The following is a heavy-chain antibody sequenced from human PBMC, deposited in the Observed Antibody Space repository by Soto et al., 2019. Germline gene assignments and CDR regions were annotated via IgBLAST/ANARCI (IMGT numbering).Heavy chain of an antibody. CDR2: ISYSGST. D-gene: IGHD2-21*02. CDR1: GGSISSGGYY. CDR3: ARDGVTTYYYYGMDV. V-gene: IGHV4-31*03. Sequence: QVHLQESGPGLLKPSQTLSLTCTVSGGSISSGGYYWSWIRHHPGEGLEWIGYISYSGSTYYNPSLKSRFTISADTSKNQLSLKLNSVTAADTAVYYCARDGVTTYYYYGMDVWGQGTTVTVSS. J-gene: IGHJ6*02.